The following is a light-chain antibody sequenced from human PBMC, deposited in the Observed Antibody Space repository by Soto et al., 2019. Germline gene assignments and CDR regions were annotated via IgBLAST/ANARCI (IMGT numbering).Light chain of an antibody. CDR2: KVS. J-gene: IGKJ1*01. V-gene: IGKV2-30*01. CDR3: MQGTHWPPA. CDR1: ESLLYSNGNTY. Sequence: DVVMTQSPLSLPVTLGQPASISCRSSESLLYSNGNTYLNWFQQRPGQSPRRLIYKVSNRDSGVPDRFSGSGSGPDFTLKISRVEAEEVGVYYCMQGTHWPPAFGQGTKVEIK.